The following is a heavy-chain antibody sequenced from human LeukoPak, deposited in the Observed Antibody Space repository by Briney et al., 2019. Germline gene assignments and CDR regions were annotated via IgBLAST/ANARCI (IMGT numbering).Heavy chain of an antibody. D-gene: IGHD1-1*01. J-gene: IGHJ4*02. CDR3: AKVDYWSPENYFDS. CDR1: GFPFRSYA. V-gene: IGHV3-23*01. Sequence: GGSLRLSCVASGFPFRSYAMTWVRQTPGKGLESVSVITDDEDTYYADSVKGRFTISRDNSQNTVFLQMNSLRVEDTAVYYCAKVDYWSPENYFDSWGREPWSPSPQ. CDR2: ITDDEDT.